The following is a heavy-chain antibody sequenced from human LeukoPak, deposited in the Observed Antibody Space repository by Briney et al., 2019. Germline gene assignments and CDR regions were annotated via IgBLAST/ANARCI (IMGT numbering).Heavy chain of an antibody. D-gene: IGHD6-13*01. CDR2: INHSGST. Sequence: SETLSLTCAVYGGSFSGYYWSWIRQPPGKGLEWIGEINHSGSTNYNPSLKSRVTISVDTSKNQFSLKLSSVTAADTAVYYCKVGGSSWYLLGSYYGMDVWGQGTTVTVSS. CDR3: KVGGSSWYLLGSYYGMDV. CDR1: GGSFSGYY. V-gene: IGHV4-34*01. J-gene: IGHJ6*02.